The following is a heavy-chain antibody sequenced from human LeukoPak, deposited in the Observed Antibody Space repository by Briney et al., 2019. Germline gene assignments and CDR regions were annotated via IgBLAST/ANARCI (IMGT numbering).Heavy chain of an antibody. Sequence: GGSLRLSCAASGFTFSSYSLNWVRQAPGKGLEWVSSISGSSSYIYYADSVKGRFTISRDNAKNSLYLQMNSLRAEDTAVYYCARSTSIAADFDYWGQGTLVTVSS. CDR2: ISGSSSYI. J-gene: IGHJ4*02. CDR1: GFTFSSYS. CDR3: ARSTSIAADFDY. D-gene: IGHD6-25*01. V-gene: IGHV3-21*01.